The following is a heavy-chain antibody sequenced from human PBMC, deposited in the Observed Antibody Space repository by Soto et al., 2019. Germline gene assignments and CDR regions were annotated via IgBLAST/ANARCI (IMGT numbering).Heavy chain of an antibody. Sequence: GGSLRLSCAASGFTFSSYAMSWVRQAPGKGLEWVSAISGSGGSTYYADSVKGRFTISRDNSKNTLYLQMNSLRAEDTAVYYCAKDLDYDFWSGYSPGMDVWGQGTTVTVSS. J-gene: IGHJ6*02. D-gene: IGHD3-3*01. CDR1: GFTFSSYA. CDR3: AKDLDYDFWSGYSPGMDV. CDR2: ISGSGGST. V-gene: IGHV3-23*01.